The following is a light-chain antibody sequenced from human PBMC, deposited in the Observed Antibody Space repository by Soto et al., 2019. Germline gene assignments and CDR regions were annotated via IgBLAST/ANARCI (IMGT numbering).Light chain of an antibody. Sequence: QSVLTQPPSASGTPGQRVTISCSGSSSNIGSNYVYWYQQLPGTAPKLLIYSNHQRPSGVPDRFSGSKSGTSASLAISGLRSEDEADCYCAAWDGSLTGYVFGTGTKLTVL. CDR3: AAWDGSLTGYV. CDR1: SSNIGSNY. V-gene: IGLV1-47*02. J-gene: IGLJ1*01. CDR2: SNH.